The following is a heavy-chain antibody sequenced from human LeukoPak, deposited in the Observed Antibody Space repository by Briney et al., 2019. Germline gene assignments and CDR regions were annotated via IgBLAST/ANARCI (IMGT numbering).Heavy chain of an antibody. CDR3: ARERAGYCTNGVCPNAFDI. V-gene: IGHV1-2*02. CDR1: GYTFTGYY. Sequence: GASVKVSCKASGYTFTGYYMHWVRQAPGQGLEWMGWINPNSGGTNYAQKFQGRVTMTRDTSISTAYMELSRLRSDDTAVYYCARERAGYCTNGVCPNAFDIWGQGTMVTVSS. D-gene: IGHD2-8*01. J-gene: IGHJ3*02. CDR2: INPNSGGT.